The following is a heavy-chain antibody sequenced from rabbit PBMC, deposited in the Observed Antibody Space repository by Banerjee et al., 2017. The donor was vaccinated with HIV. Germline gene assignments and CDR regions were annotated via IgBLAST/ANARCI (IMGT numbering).Heavy chain of an antibody. V-gene: IGHV1S40*01. CDR3: ARGVAGYGWSTRLDL. J-gene: IGHJ3*01. Sequence: QSLEESGGDLVKPGASLTLTCTASGFSFSSDYDMCWVRQAPGKGLELIACMDTGNTVYANWAKGRFTISKTSSTTMTLQMTSLTAADTATYFCARGVAGYGWSTRLDLWGPGTLVTVS. CDR1: GFSFSSDYD. D-gene: IGHD6-1*01. CDR2: MDTGNT.